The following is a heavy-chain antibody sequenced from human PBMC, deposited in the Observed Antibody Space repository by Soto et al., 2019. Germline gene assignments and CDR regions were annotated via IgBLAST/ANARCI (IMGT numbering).Heavy chain of an antibody. CDR3: ARGSGSGSYYGIDY. V-gene: IGHV1-2*02. Sequence: QVQLVQSGAEVKKPGASVKVSCKASEYTFTDYNLHWVRQAPGQGLEWMGWINPDSGGTKYAQKFQGRDTMTRDKSISTAYMELSRLRSDDTAVYSCARGSGSGSYYGIDYWGQGTLVTVSS. D-gene: IGHD3-10*01. J-gene: IGHJ4*02. CDR2: INPDSGGT. CDR1: EYTFTDYN.